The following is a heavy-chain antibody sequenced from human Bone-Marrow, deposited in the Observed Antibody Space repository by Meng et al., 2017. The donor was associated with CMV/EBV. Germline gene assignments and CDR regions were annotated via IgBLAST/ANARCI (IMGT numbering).Heavy chain of an antibody. J-gene: IGHJ6*02. CDR3: ARDERRGYCSSASCPDYGMDV. CDR2: IYYSGST. CDR1: GGSISSFY. D-gene: IGHD2-2*01. Sequence: GSLRLSCTVSGGSISSFYWSWIRQPPGKGLEWIGYIYYSGSTNYNPSLKSRVTISVDTSKNQFSLKLSSVTAADTAVYYCARDERRGYCSSASCPDYGMDVWGQGTTVTVSS. V-gene: IGHV4-59*12.